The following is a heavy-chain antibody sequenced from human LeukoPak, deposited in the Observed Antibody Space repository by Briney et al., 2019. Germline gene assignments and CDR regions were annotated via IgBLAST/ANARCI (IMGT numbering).Heavy chain of an antibody. V-gene: IGHV3-23*01. CDR3: ARGFAAMVREYYNYMDV. D-gene: IGHD5-18*01. CDR2: ISGSGGST. CDR1: GFTFSSYA. J-gene: IGHJ6*03. Sequence: GGSQRLPCAASGFTFSSYAMSWVRQAPGKGLEWVSAISGSGGSTYYADSVKGRFTISRDNSKNTLYLQMNSLRAEDTAVYYCARGFAAMVREYYNYMDVWGERDTGTVSS.